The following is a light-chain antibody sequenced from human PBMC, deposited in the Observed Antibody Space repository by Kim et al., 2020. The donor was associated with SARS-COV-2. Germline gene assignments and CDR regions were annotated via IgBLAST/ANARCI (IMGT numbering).Light chain of an antibody. J-gene: IGKJ2*01. CDR2: GAS. CDR1: QSVNSN. V-gene: IGKV3-15*01. CDR3: QQYNDWPPKHT. Sequence: SPGERATLTCRASQSVNSNLDWYQQRPGQAPRLLIYGASTRATGIPARFSGSGSGTEFTLTISSMQSEDFAVYYCQQYNDWPPKHTFGQGTKLEIK.